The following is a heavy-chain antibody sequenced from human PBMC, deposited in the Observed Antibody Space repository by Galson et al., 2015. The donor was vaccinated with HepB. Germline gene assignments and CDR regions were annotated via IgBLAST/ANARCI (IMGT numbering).Heavy chain of an antibody. V-gene: IGHV3-74*01. Sequence: SLRLSCAASGFTFSSYWMHWVRQAPGKGLVWVSRINSDGNSTSYADSVKGRFTISRDNAKNTLYLQMNSLRAEDTAVYYCARDSSSWSYNWFDPWGQGTLVTVSS. CDR3: ARDSSSWSYNWFDP. D-gene: IGHD6-13*01. J-gene: IGHJ5*02. CDR1: GFTFSSYW. CDR2: INSDGNST.